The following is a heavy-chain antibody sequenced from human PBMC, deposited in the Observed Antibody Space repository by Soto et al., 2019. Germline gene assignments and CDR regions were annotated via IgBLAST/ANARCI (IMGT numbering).Heavy chain of an antibody. Sequence: GGSLRLSCAASGFTFTDHYMDWVRQAPGTGLEWIARTKNKPNNYTTTYAASVKGRFTISRDDSESSLYLQMNNLKTEDTAVYYCAREIRRDYYYYYPLDVWGQGTTVTVSS. V-gene: IGHV3-72*01. CDR3: AREIRRDYYYYYPLDV. CDR2: TKNKPNNYTT. J-gene: IGHJ6*02. CDR1: GFTFTDHY.